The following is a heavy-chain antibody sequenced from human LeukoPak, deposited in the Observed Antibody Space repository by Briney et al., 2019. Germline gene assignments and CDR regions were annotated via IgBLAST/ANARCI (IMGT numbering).Heavy chain of an antibody. D-gene: IGHD3-10*01. J-gene: IGHJ4*02. CDR1: GFTFSSYA. CDR3: ARDPRGVVSSSYFDS. Sequence: AGSLRLSCAASGFTFSSYAMNWVRQAPGEGRGWVSGISGNGRSIYYADSVKGRFTVSRDNSKNTLSLPMNSRRAEDTAVYYCARDPRGVVSSSYFDSWGQGTLVTVSS. CDR2: ISGNGRSI. V-gene: IGHV3-23*01.